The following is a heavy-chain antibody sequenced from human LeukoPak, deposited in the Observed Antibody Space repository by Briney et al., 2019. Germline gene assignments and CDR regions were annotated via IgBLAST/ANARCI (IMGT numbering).Heavy chain of an antibody. V-gene: IGHV4-34*01. CDR1: GGSFSGYY. CDR3: ASPIYGDYTENGFDI. D-gene: IGHD4-17*01. J-gene: IGHJ3*02. CDR2: INHSGNT. Sequence: PSETLSLTCAVYGGSFSGYYWSWIRQPPGKGLEWIGEINHSGNTNYNPSLKSRVTILVDTSKNQFSLKLNSVTAADTAVNYCASPIYGDYTENGFDIWGQGTMVTVSS.